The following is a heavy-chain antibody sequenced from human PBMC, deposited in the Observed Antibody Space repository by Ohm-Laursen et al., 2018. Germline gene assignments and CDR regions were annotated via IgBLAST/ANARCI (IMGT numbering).Heavy chain of an antibody. CDR2: FYYSGST. CDR3: ARAASSSWYFYYFDY. Sequence: SQTLSLTSTVSTCSISSGGYYWRWIRKHPGKGLEWIGYFYYSGSTYYNPSLKSRVTISADTPKNQLSLKLSSVTAADTAVYYCARAASSSWYFYYFDYWGQGTLVTVSS. CDR1: TCSISSGGYY. V-gene: IGHV4-31*02. D-gene: IGHD6-13*01. J-gene: IGHJ4*02.